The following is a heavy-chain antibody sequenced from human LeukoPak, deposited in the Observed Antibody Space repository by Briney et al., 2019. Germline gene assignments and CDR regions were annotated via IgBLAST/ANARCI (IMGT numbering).Heavy chain of an antibody. V-gene: IGHV1-2*02. J-gene: IGHJ4*02. CDR1: GYTFSNYA. CDR2: INPNSGGT. Sequence: ASVKVSCKASGYTFSNYAIHWVRQAPGQGLEWMGWINPNSGGTNYAQKFQGRVTMTRDTSISTAYMELSRLRSDDTAVYYCARDRITMVRGVIPRTPDYWGQGTLVTVSS. D-gene: IGHD3-10*01. CDR3: ARDRITMVRGVIPRTPDY.